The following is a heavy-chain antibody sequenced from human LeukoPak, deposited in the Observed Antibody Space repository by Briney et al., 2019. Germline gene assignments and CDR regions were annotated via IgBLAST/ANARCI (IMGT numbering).Heavy chain of an antibody. CDR1: GFTFSSYA. D-gene: IGHD1-26*01. CDR2: ISGSGGST. V-gene: IGHV3-23*01. CDR3: AKVPYSGSYSPHFDY. Sequence: PGGSLRLSCAASGFTFSSYAMSWVRQAPGKGLEWVSAISGSGGSTYYADSVKGRFTISRDNSKNTLYLQMNSLRAEDTAVYYCAKVPYSGSYSPHFDYWGQGTLVTVSS. J-gene: IGHJ4*02.